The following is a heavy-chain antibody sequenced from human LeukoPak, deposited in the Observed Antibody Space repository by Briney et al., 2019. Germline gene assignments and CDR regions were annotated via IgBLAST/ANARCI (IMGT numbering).Heavy chain of an antibody. D-gene: IGHD3-22*01. J-gene: IGHJ6*02. CDR3: ARVKYYDSSGSNYYYAMDV. CDR1: GGSFSGYY. CDR2: INHSGST. V-gene: IGHV4-34*01. Sequence: SSETLSLTCAVYGGSFSGYYWSWIRQPPGKGLEWIGEINHSGSTNYNPSLKSRVTISVDTSKNQFSLKLSSVTAADTAVYYCARVKYYDSSGSNYYYAMDVWGQGTTVTVSS.